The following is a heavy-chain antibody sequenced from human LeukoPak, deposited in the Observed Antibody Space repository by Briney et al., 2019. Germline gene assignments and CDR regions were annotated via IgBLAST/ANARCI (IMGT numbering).Heavy chain of an antibody. CDR1: GFTFSSYA. Sequence: GRSLRLSCAASGFTFSSYAMHWVRQAPSKGLEWVAVISYDGSNKYYADSVKGRFTISRDNSMNTLYLQMNSLRAEDTAVYYCARGGWSPADGYNFDYWGQGTLVTVSS. D-gene: IGHD5-24*01. CDR3: ARGGWSPADGYNFDY. CDR2: ISYDGSNK. J-gene: IGHJ4*02. V-gene: IGHV3-30-3*01.